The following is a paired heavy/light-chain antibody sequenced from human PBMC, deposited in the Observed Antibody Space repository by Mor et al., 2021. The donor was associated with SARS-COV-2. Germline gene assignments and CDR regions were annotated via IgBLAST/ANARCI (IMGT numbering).Heavy chain of an antibody. CDR2: IKQDGGEK. D-gene: IGHD3-9*01. CDR3: ATLVDGLRYFDWLLIDSYFDY. CDR1: GFTFSSYS. V-gene: IGHV3-7*05. J-gene: IGHJ4*02. Sequence: EVQLVESGGGLVQPGGSLRLSCAASGFTFSSYSMSWVRQAPGKGLEWVANIKQDGGEKYYVDSVKGRFTISRDNAKNSLYLQMNSLRAEDTAVYYCATLVDGLRYFDWLLIDSYFDYWGQGTLVTVSS.
Light chain of an antibody. V-gene: IGLV3-19*01. J-gene: IGLJ3*02. CDR2: GKN. CDR1: SLRSYY. Sequence: SSELTQDPTVSVALGQTVRITCQGDSLRSYYASWYQQKPGQAPVLVIYGKNNRPSGIPDRFSGSSSGNTASLTITGAQAEDEADYYCNSRDSSGNHQVFGGGTKLTVL. CDR3: NSRDSSGNHQV.